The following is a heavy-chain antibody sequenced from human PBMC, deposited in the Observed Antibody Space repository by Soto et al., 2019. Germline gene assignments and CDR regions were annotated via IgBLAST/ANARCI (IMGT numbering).Heavy chain of an antibody. V-gene: IGHV4-61*01. Sequence: WETLETTFTVSGGSVSSGRYYWSWIRQPQGKGLEWIGYIYYNGRTNYNPSLKSRVTLSADTYNNQFSLQKRSVNTAYTNVYYYAKSLPTTGRFDYWGQGALVTVSS. CDR3: AKSLPTTGRFDY. CDR1: GGSVSSGRYY. CDR2: IYYNGRT. D-gene: IGHD1-1*01. J-gene: IGHJ4*02.